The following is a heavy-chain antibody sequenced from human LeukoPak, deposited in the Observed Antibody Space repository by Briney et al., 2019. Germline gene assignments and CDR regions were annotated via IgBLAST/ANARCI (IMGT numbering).Heavy chain of an antibody. CDR3: ARTPPRGLIDY. CDR2: ISAYNGNT. V-gene: IGHV1-18*01. D-gene: IGHD3-16*01. CDR1: GYTFTSYG. Sequence: ASVKVSCKASGYTFTSYGLSWVRQAPGQGLEWMGWISAYNGNTNYAQKLQGRVTLTTDTSTSTAYMELRSLRSDDTAVYYCARTPPRGLIDYWGQGTLVTVSS. J-gene: IGHJ4*02.